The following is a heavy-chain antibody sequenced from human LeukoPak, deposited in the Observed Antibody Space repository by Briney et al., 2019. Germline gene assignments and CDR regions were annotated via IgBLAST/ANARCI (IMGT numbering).Heavy chain of an antibody. J-gene: IGHJ6*03. CDR2: FYYSWYT. V-gene: IGHV4-59*01. D-gene: IGHD6-13*01. CDR1: GGSISTYY. CDR3: GRAVLAATGTFYYYYYMDV. Sequence: SETLSLTCTVSGGSISTYYWIWIRQPPGKGLEWIGYFYYSWYTNYNPSLKSRVTISVDTPKNQFSLKLRSVTAADTAENFWGRAVLAATGTFYYYYYMDVWGKGTTVTVPS.